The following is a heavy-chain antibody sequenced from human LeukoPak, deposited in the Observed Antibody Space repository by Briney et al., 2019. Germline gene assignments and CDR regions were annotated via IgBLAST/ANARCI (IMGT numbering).Heavy chain of an antibody. D-gene: IGHD6-19*01. CDR1: GFTFSSYE. J-gene: IGHJ4*02. CDR2: ISSSSSTI. CDR3: ARIRMGSSGWSEVSY. Sequence: GGSLRLSCAASGFTFSSYEMNWVRQAPGKGLEWVSYISSSSSTIYYADSVKGRFTISRDNAKNSLYLQMNSLRAEDTAVYYCARIRMGSSGWSEVSYWGQGTLVTVSS. V-gene: IGHV3-48*01.